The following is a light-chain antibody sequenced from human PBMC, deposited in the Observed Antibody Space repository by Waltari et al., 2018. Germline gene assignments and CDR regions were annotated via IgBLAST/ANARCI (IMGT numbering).Light chain of an antibody. CDR1: SGHSSYA. J-gene: IGLJ3*02. CDR2: VNSDGSH. V-gene: IGLV4-69*01. Sequence: QLVLTQSPSASPSLGASVKLTCTLSSGHSSYAIAWHQQQPEKGPRYLMKVNSDGSHNKGGGIPDRFSGSSSGAERYLTISSLQSEDEADYYCQTWGTDIGVFGGGTKLTVL. CDR3: QTWGTDIGV.